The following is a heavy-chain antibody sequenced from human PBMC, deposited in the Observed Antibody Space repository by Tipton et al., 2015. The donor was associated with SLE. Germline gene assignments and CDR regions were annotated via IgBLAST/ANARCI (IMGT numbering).Heavy chain of an antibody. CDR3: ARTRGWLDAFDI. Sequence: GHVTISADKSISTAYLQWSSLKASDTAMYYCARTRGWLDAFDIWGQGTMVTVSS. V-gene: IGHV5-10-1*01. D-gene: IGHD6-19*01. J-gene: IGHJ3*02.